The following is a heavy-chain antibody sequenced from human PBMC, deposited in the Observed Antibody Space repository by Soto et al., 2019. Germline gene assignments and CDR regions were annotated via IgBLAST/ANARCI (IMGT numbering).Heavy chain of an antibody. CDR3: ARSVHSGDYIDY. V-gene: IGHV4-31*03. Sequence: QVQLQESGPGLVQPSQTLSLTCTVSGGSITTGGYYWSWIRQHPGKGLESIGYIYDSGTTDYNPSVXSXXTISLDTSKNQFSLKMRSVTAADTAVYYCARSVHSGDYIDYWGQGTLVTVSS. J-gene: IGHJ4*02. D-gene: IGHD4-17*01. CDR2: IYDSGTT. CDR1: GGSITTGGYY.